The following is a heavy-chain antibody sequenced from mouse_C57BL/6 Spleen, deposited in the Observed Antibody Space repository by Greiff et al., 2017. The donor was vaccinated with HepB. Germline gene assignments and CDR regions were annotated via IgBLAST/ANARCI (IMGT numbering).Heavy chain of an antibody. D-gene: IGHD2-12*01. CDR3: ARVFYRDYAMDY. J-gene: IGHJ4*01. V-gene: IGHV7-3*01. CDR2: IRNKANGYTT. Sequence: EVKLMESGGGLVQPGGSLSLSCAASGFTFTDYYMSWVRQPPGKALEWLGFIRNKANGYTTEYSASVKGRFTISRDNSQSILYLQMNALRAEDSATYYCARVFYRDYAMDYWSQGTSVTVSS. CDR1: GFTFTDYY.